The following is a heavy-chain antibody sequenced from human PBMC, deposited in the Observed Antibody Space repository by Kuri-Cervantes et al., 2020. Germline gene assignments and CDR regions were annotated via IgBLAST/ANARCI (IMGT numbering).Heavy chain of an antibody. D-gene: IGHD6-19*01. CDR3: ASAPSVAGPLWIERIDWYFDL. Sequence: SDTLSLTCTVSGGSISTYYWSWIRQPPGKGLEWIGSIYHSGSTYYNPSLKSRVTISVDTSKNQFSLKLSSVTAADTAVYYCASAPSVAGPLWIERIDWYFDLWGRGTLVTVSS. CDR1: GGSISTYY. CDR2: IYHSGST. J-gene: IGHJ2*01. V-gene: IGHV4-59*08.